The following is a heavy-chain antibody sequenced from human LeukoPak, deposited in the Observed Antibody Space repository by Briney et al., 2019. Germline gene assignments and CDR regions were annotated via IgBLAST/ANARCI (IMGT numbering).Heavy chain of an antibody. CDR3: AGVLSSSWYYFDY. CDR1: GGSFSGYY. V-gene: IGHV4-34*01. J-gene: IGHJ4*02. Sequence: SETLSLTCAVYGGSFSGYYWSWIRQPPGKGLEWIGEINHSGSTNYNPSLKSRVTISVDTSKNQFSLKLSSVTAADTAVYYCAGVLSSSWYYFDYWGQGTLVTVSS. D-gene: IGHD6-13*01. CDR2: INHSGST.